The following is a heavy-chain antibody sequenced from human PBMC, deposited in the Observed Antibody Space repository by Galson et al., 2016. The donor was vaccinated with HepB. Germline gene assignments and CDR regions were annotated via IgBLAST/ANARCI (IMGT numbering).Heavy chain of an antibody. CDR3: AREIAGSYFD. CDR2: IKPDGGVQ. CDR1: GFTSSNHW. J-gene: IGHJ4*02. V-gene: IGHV3-7*01. Sequence: SLRLSCAASGFTSSNHWISWVRQAPGKGLEWVANIKPDGGVQYNVDSVRGRFTISRDIAKNAVYLQMNSLRVEEAAVYYCAREIAGSYFDWGQGTLVTVSS. D-gene: IGHD3-10*01.